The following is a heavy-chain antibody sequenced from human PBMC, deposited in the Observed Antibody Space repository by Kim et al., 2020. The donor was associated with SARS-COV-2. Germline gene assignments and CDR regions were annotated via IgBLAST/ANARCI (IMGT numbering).Heavy chain of an antibody. CDR3: ARIGAVTGPAAYDI. CDR2: LSSSSTYI. Sequence: GGSLRLSCAASGFTLSSYSMDWVRQAPGEGLEWVSSLSSSSTYIYHADSVKGRFTTSRDNAKHSLYLQMNSLRPEDTAVYYCARIGAVTGPAAYDIWGQG. J-gene: IGHJ3*02. V-gene: IGHV3-21*01. CDR1: GFTLSSYS. D-gene: IGHD6-19*01.